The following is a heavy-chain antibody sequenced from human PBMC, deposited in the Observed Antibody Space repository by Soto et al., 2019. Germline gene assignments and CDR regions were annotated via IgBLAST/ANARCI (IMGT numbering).Heavy chain of an antibody. CDR2: INPSGGGT. CDR1: GYTFRNYY. CDR3: ARPLDSSGFDY. J-gene: IGHJ4*02. V-gene: IGHV1-46*01. D-gene: IGHD3-22*01. Sequence: SVKVSCKASGYTFRNYYMHWVRQAPGQGLEWMGVINPSGGGTNYAQKFQGRVIITRDTSTSTVYMELSSLGSEDTAVYYCARPLDSSGFDYWGQGTLATSPQ.